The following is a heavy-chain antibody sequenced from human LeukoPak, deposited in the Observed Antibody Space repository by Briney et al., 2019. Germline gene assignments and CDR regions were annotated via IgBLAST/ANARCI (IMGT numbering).Heavy chain of an antibody. CDR2: IYSNGSTT. CDR3: ASDPSDFSGWYDY. Sequence: GGTLRLSCAASGVTFSRYWMHWVRQAPGQGLVLVSRIYSNGSTTTYADSVKGRFTISRDNAKNTLYLQMNSLSAEDTAVYYCASDPSDFSGWYDYWGQGIVVTVSS. CDR1: GVTFSRYW. J-gene: IGHJ4*02. D-gene: IGHD6-19*01. V-gene: IGHV3-74*03.